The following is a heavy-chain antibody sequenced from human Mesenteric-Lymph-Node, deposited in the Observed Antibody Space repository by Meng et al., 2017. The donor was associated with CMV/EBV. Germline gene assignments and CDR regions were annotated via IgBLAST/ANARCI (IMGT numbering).Heavy chain of an antibody. J-gene: IGHJ4*02. Sequence: ASVNVSCKASGYTFNNYYIHWVRQAPGQGLEWVGMINPGGGYTRYAQKFQGRVNMTRDTSTTTVYMELSSLTSDDSAVFYCAKGGGGPATMLPSIWGQGTLVTVSS. CDR3: AKGGGGPATMLPSI. D-gene: IGHD3-10*02. V-gene: IGHV1-46*02. CDR1: GYTFNNYY. CDR2: INPGGGYT.